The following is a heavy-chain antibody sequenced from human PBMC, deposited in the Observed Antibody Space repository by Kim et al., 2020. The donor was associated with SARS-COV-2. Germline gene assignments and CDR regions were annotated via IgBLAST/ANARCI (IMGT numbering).Heavy chain of an antibody. CDR1: GGSFSGYY. V-gene: IGHV4-34*01. CDR2: INHSGST. Sequence: SETLSLTCAVYGGSFSGYYWSWIRQPPGKGLEWIGEINHSGSTNYNPSLKSRVTISVDTSKNQFSLKLSSVTAADTAVYYCARKRWLQFFDYWGQGTLVTVSS. D-gene: IGHD5-12*01. CDR3: ARKRWLQFFDY. J-gene: IGHJ4*02.